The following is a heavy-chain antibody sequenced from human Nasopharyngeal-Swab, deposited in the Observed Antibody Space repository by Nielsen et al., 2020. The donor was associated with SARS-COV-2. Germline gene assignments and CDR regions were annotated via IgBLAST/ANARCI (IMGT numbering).Heavy chain of an antibody. V-gene: IGHV3-30-3*01. Sequence: GESLKISCAASGFTFSSYAMHWVRQAPGKGLEWVAVISYDGSNKYYADSVKGRFTISRDNSKNTLYLQMNSLRAEDTAVYYCARPPAVAGNPFDPWGQGTLVTVSS. D-gene: IGHD6-19*01. CDR3: ARPPAVAGNPFDP. CDR2: ISYDGSNK. J-gene: IGHJ5*02. CDR1: GFTFSSYA.